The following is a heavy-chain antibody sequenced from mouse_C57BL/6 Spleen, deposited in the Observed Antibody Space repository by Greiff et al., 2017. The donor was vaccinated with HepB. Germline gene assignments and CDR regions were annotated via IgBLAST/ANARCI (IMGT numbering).Heavy chain of an antibody. CDR3: ARDKYYYGSSYGLFDY. V-gene: IGHV3-6*01. Sequence: EVKLQESGPGLVKPSQSLSLTCSVTGYSITSGYYWNWIRQFPGNKLEWMGYISYDGSNNYNPSLKNRISITRDTSKNQFFLKLNSVTTEDTATYYWARDKYYYGSSYGLFDYWGQGTTLTVSS. J-gene: IGHJ2*01. CDR1: GYSITSGYY. D-gene: IGHD1-1*01. CDR2: ISYDGSN.